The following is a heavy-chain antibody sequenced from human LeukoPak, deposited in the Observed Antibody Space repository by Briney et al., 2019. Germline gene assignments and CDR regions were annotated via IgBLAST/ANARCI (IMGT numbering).Heavy chain of an antibody. V-gene: IGHV3-7*03. CDR2: IKQDGSEK. CDR3: TTFYHEYSPY. Sequence: GGSLRLSCAASGFTFSSYWMSWVRQAPGKGLEWVANIKQDGSEKYYVDSVKGRFTISRDNAKNSLYLQMNSLKTEDTAVYYCTTFYHEYSPYWGRGTLVTVSS. CDR1: GFTFSSYW. J-gene: IGHJ4*02. D-gene: IGHD2/OR15-2a*01.